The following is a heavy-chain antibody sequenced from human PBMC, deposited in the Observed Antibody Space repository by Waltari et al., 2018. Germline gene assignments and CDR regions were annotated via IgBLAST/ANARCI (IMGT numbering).Heavy chain of an antibody. CDR2: ISPATGGT. CDR1: GYTFTGYY. Sequence: QVQLVQSGAEVKKPGASVKISCKASGYTFTGYYMHWVRQAPGQGLEWMGRISPATGGTNYAQKFQGRVTMTFDTSISTVYLELTSLRSDDTAVSYCAREGSVPAAKQRQFDSWGQGTLVTVSS. J-gene: IGHJ4*02. V-gene: IGHV1-2*06. D-gene: IGHD2-2*01. CDR3: AREGSVPAAKQRQFDS.